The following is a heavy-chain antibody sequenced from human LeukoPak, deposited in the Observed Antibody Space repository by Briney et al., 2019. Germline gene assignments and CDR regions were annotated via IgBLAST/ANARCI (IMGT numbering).Heavy chain of an antibody. Sequence: SQTLSLTCTVSGGSISSGGYYWSWIRQHPGKGLEWIGCIYYSGSTYYNPSLKSRVTISVDTSKNQFSLKLSSVTAADTAVYYCAREPYRYCSGGSCYPYNWFDPWGQGTLVTVSS. D-gene: IGHD2-15*01. CDR3: AREPYRYCSGGSCYPYNWFDP. V-gene: IGHV4-31*03. CDR2: IYYSGST. CDR1: GGSISSGGYY. J-gene: IGHJ5*02.